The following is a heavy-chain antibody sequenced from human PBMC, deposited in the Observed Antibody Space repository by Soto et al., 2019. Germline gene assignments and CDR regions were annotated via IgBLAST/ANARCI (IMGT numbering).Heavy chain of an antibody. CDR3: ARSRLTYCGGDCYAADY. V-gene: IGHV1-18*01. CDR1: GYTFTSYG. Sequence: QVQLVQSGAEVKKPGASVKVSCKASGYTFTSYGISWVRQAPGQGLEWMGWISAYNGNTNYAQKLQGRVTMTTDKSTSTAYRELRSLRSDDTAVYYCARSRLTYCGGDCYAADYWGQGTLVTVSS. J-gene: IGHJ4*02. D-gene: IGHD2-21*02. CDR2: ISAYNGNT.